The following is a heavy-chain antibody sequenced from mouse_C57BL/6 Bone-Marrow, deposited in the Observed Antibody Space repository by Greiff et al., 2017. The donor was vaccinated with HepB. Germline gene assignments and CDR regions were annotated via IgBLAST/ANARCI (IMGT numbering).Heavy chain of an antibody. D-gene: IGHD1-1*01. CDR3: ARTLITTVVARYYFDY. J-gene: IGHJ2*01. Sequence: QVQLQQSGAELARPGASVKLSCKASGYTFTSYGISWVKQRTGQGLEWIGEIYPRSGNTYYNEKFKCKATLTADKSSSTAYMELRSLTSEDSAVYFCARTLITTVVARYYFDYWGQGTTLTVSS. V-gene: IGHV1-81*01. CDR1: GYTFTSYG. CDR2: IYPRSGNT.